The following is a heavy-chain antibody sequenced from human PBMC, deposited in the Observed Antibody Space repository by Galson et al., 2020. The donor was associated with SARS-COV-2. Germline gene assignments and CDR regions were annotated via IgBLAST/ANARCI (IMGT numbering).Heavy chain of an antibody. J-gene: IGHJ6*03. CDR3: ARHVDGSGTHFVNYYYYYMDV. CDR1: GGSISSSSYY. V-gene: IGHV4-39*01. Sequence: SETLSLTCTVSGGSISSSSYYWGWIRQPPGKGLEWIGSINYSGSTYYNPSLKSRVTISVDTSKNQFSLKLNSVTAADTAVYYCARHVDGSGTHFVNYYYYYMDVWGKGTTVTISS. D-gene: IGHD3-10*01. CDR2: INYSGST.